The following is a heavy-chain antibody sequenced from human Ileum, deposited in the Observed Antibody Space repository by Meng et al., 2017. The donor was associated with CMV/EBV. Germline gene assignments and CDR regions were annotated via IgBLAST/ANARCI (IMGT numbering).Heavy chain of an antibody. Sequence: DCCVHCVRQDPGEGREWVGWINTDSGGTNYAQKFQGRVTMTRDTSISTAYMELSRLRSDDTAVYYCARVLNYYDSSGYYYSTAPFDYWGQGTLVTVSS. V-gene: IGHV1-2*02. CDR3: ARVLNYYDSSGYYYSTAPFDY. D-gene: IGHD3-22*01. J-gene: IGHJ4*02. CDR2: INTDSGGT. CDR1: DCC.